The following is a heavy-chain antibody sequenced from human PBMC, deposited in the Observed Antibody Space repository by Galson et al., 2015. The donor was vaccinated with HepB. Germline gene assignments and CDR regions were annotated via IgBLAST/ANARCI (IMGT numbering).Heavy chain of an antibody. V-gene: IGHV3-7*01. CDR2: IKSDGSEK. Sequence: SLRLSCAASGFTFSSYCMSWVRQGPGKGLEWVATIKSDGSEKYYVDSVKGRFTISRDNAKKSLYLQMNSLRAEDTAVYYCVRDAAVTVAGSFDIWGQGTMVTISS. CDR3: VRDAAVTVAGSFDI. CDR1: GFTFSSYC. D-gene: IGHD6-19*01. J-gene: IGHJ3*02.